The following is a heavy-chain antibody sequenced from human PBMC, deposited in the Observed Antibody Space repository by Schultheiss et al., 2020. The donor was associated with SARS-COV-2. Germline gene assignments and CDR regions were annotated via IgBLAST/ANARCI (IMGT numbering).Heavy chain of an antibody. V-gene: IGHV4-30-2*01. CDR2: IYHSGST. J-gene: IGHJ4*02. Sequence: SETLSLTCTVSGGSISSSDYYWSWIRQPPGKGLEWIGYIYHSGSTYYNPSLKSRVTISVDRSKNQFSLKLSSVTAADTAVYYCARDRGRYYFDYWGQGTLVTVSS. D-gene: IGHD1-26*01. CDR1: GGSISSSDYY. CDR3: ARDRGRYYFDY.